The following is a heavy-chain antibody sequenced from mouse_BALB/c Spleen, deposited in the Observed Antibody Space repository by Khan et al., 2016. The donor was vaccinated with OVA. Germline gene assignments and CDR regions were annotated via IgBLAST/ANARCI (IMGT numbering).Heavy chain of an antibody. CDR2: ISSLAYSI. CDR3: ARSWAMDY. V-gene: IGHV5-15*02. CDR1: GFTFRDYG. Sequence: EVELVESGGGLVQPGGSRKLSCAASGFTFRDYGMAWVRQAPGKGPEWVAFISSLAYSIYYADTVTGRFTISRENAKNTLYLEMSSLRSEDTALYSCARSWAMDYWGQGTSVTVSS. J-gene: IGHJ4*01.